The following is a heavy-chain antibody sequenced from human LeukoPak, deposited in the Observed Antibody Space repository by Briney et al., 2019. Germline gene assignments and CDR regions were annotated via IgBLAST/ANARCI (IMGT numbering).Heavy chain of an antibody. CDR1: GFTFSSYA. CDR2: IGSNGGST. CDR3: AKDHDDYVWGSYRSGYYFDY. J-gene: IGHJ4*02. V-gene: IGHV3-64*01. D-gene: IGHD3-16*02. Sequence: GGSLRLSCAASGFTFSSYAMHWVRQAPGKGLEYVSAIGSNGGSTYYANSVKGRFTISRDNSKNTLYLQMNSLRAEDTAVYYCAKDHDDYVWGSYRSGYYFDYWGQGTLVTVSS.